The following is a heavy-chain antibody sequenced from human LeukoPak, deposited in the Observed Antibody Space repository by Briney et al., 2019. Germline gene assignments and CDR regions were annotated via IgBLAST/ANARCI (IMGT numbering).Heavy chain of an antibody. V-gene: IGHV3-74*01. D-gene: IGHD2-21*02. CDR1: GSNFRNYW. Sequence: GGSLRLSCAASGSNFRNYWMHWVRQAPGKGLVWVSRINSDGSSTGYADSVKGRFTISRDNAENTLYLQINSLRAEDTAVYYCSTLGDYYYYYYMDVWGKGTTVTVSS. J-gene: IGHJ6*03. CDR3: STLGDYYYYYYMDV. CDR2: INSDGSST.